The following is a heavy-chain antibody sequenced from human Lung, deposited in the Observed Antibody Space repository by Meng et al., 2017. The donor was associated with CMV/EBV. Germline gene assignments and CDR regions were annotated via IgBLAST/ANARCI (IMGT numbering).Heavy chain of an antibody. V-gene: IGHV3-74*01. CDR3: ARAADLYDYYDSSGYYGY. J-gene: IGHJ4*01. CDR1: GFTFSSYW. CDR2: INSDGSST. Sequence: ESLKISXAASGFTFSSYWMHWVRQAPGKGLVWVSRINSDGSSTSYADSVKGRFTISRDNAKNTLYLQMNSLRAEDTAVYYCARAADLYDYYDSSGYYGYWGQGTLVTVSS. D-gene: IGHD3-22*01.